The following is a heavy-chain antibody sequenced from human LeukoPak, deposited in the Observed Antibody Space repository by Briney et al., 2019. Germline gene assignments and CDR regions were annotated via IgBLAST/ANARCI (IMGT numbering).Heavy chain of an antibody. J-gene: IGHJ4*02. CDR1: GGSISGYY. V-gene: IGHV4-34*01. CDR2: IHYTGGT. Sequence: SETLSLTCAVYGGSISGYYWSWIREPPGKGLEWVGEIHYTGGTSYNPSLKSRATISIDTSKNQLSLKLSSVTAADTAVYYCARGNILSGYCFDFWGQGALVTVSS. D-gene: IGHD3-9*01. CDR3: ARGNILSGYCFDF.